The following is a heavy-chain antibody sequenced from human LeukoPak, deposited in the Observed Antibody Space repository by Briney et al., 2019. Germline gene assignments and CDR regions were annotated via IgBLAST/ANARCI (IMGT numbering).Heavy chain of an antibody. CDR1: GGSISSHY. Sequence: PSETLSLTCTVSGGSISSHYWSWIRQPAGKGLEWIGRIYTSGSTNYNPSLKSRVTMSVDTSKNQFSLKLSSVTAADTAVYYCAREVRQWLSRTPLNFDYWGQGTLVTVSS. D-gene: IGHD6-19*01. J-gene: IGHJ4*02. V-gene: IGHV4-4*07. CDR3: AREVRQWLSRTPLNFDY. CDR2: IYTSGST.